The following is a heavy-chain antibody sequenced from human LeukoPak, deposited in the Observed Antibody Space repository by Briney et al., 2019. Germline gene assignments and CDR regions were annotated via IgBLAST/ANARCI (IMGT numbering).Heavy chain of an antibody. CDR3: ARRDGDNYDFDY. J-gene: IGHJ4*02. Sequence: SETLSLTCTVSGASVRSHYWSWIRQTPGKGLEWIGYGFYIGRTNYNPSLGSRVAISLDTSKNQFSLWLTAVTAADTAVYYCARRDGDNYDFDYWGQGILVTVSS. CDR1: GASVRSHY. CDR2: GFYIGRT. D-gene: IGHD5-24*01. V-gene: IGHV4-59*02.